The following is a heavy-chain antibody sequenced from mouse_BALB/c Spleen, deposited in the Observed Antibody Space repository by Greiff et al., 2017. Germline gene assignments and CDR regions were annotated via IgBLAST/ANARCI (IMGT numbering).Heavy chain of an antibody. V-gene: IGHV1-9*01. CDR1: GYTFSSYW. J-gene: IGHJ3*01. CDR3: ARRGFPWFAY. Sequence: VQLQQSGAELMKPGASVKISCKATGYTFSSYWIEWVKQRPGHGLEWIGEILPGSGSTNYNEKFKGKATFTADTSSNTAYMQLSSLTSEDSAVYYCARRGFPWFAYWGQGTLVTVSA. CDR2: ILPGSGST.